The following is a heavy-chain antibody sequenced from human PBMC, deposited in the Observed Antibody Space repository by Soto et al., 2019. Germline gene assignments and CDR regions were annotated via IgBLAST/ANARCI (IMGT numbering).Heavy chain of an antibody. V-gene: IGHV3-48*03. CDR1: GFTFSTYE. CDR3: ARAAAGSYYHRMHV. CDR2: ISSRGTTT. D-gene: IGHD6-13*01. Sequence: GGSLRLSCAASGFTFSTYEMNWVRQVPGKGLEWVSYISSRGTTTYYADSMKGRFTISRDNAKNSLYLQMNSLRVDDTAVYYCARAAAGSYYHRMHVWAHGTTLTVSS. J-gene: IGHJ6*02.